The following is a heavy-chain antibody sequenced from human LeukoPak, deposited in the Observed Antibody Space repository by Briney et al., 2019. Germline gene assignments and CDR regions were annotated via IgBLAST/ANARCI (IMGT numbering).Heavy chain of an antibody. CDR3: ARSSVYSSSWYAYYFDY. V-gene: IGHV1-69*01. Sequence: ASVKVSCKASGGTFSSYAISWVRQAPGQGLEWMGGIIPIFGTANYAQKFQGRATITADESTSTAYMELSSLRSEDTAVYYCARSSVYSSSWYAYYFDYWGQGTLVTVSS. CDR1: GGTFSSYA. D-gene: IGHD6-13*01. CDR2: IIPIFGTA. J-gene: IGHJ4*02.